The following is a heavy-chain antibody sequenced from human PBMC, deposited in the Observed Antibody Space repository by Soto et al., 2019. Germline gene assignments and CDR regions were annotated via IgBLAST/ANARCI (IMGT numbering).Heavy chain of an antibody. V-gene: IGHV3-23*01. CDR3: AKCMQAYWNYDAHHI. Sequence: GGSLRLSCAASGFTFSTYSMTWVRQAPGKGLEWVAHITATGGNTYYADSVRGRFTISRDTSGNTLYLQMNSLRAEDTALYYCAKCMQAYWNYDAHHIWGQGTMVTVSS. CDR1: GFTFSTYS. CDR2: ITATGGNT. J-gene: IGHJ3*02. D-gene: IGHD1-7*01.